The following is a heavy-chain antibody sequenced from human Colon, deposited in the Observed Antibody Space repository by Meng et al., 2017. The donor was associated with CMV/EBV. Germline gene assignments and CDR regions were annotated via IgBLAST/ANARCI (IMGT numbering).Heavy chain of an antibody. D-gene: IGHD2-21*02. CDR3: ARDWVLRVTPIRSEYYGMDV. CDR1: GFTFSSHG. Sequence: GESLKISCAASGFTFSSHGFNWVRQAPGKGLEGVSYISSSGGTTYYADSVKGRFTISRDNSENSLYLQMSSLSAEDTAVSFCARDWVLRVTPIRSEYYGMDVWGQGTTVTVSS. J-gene: IGHJ6*02. V-gene: IGHV3-48*03. CDR2: ISSSGGTT.